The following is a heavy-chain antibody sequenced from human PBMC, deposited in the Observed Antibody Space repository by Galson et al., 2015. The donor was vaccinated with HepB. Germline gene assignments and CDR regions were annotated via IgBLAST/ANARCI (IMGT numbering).Heavy chain of an antibody. V-gene: IGHV2-70*11. CDR3: ARIQRYGGNLGFDY. CDR2: IDWDDDK. Sequence: PALVTPPPTLTLTCTFSGFSLSTSGMCVSWIRQPPGKALEWLARIDWDDDKYYSTSLKSRLTISKDTSKNQVVLTMTNMEPVDTATYYCARIQRYGGNLGFDYWGQGTLGAVSS. CDR1: GFSLSTSGMC. J-gene: IGHJ4*02. D-gene: IGHD4-23*01.